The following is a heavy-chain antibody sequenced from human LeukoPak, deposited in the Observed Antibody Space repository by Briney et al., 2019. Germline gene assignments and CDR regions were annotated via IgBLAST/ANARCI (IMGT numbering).Heavy chain of an antibody. D-gene: IGHD5-18*01. V-gene: IGHV1-69*04. Sequence: GASVKVSCKASGGSFSSYVITWVRQAPGQGLEWMGRIIPVLGVSNFAQKFEGRVTITADKSTNTAHMELRSLRSEDTAVYYCARVGRGYSYGPYLGYWGQGTLVTVSS. CDR1: GGSFSSYV. CDR3: ARVGRGYSYGPYLGY. J-gene: IGHJ4*02. CDR2: IIPVLGVS.